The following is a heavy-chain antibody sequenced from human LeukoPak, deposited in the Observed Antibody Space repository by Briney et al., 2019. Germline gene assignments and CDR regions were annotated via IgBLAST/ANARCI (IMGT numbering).Heavy chain of an antibody. V-gene: IGHV3-30*14. D-gene: IGHD6-19*01. J-gene: IGHJ4*02. Sequence: GGSLRLSCAASKFTFSTYAMHWVRQAPGKGLEWVAVILNDGSTQYYADSVKGRFTISRDISKDTLYLQMNTLRAEDTAVYYCAREIGSGIFDYWGQGTLVTVSS. CDR1: KFTFSTYA. CDR2: ILNDGSTQ. CDR3: AREIGSGIFDY.